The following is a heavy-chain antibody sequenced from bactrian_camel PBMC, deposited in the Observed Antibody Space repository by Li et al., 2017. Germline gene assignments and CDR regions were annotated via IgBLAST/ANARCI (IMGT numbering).Heavy chain of an antibody. J-gene: IGHJ6*01. CDR3: AADLRWCRSGYFDPQARLGY. CDR2: ISPASGRR. CDR1: MPTRC. V-gene: IGHV3S53*01. Sequence: VQLVESGGDSVQPGGSLRLSCVASMPTRCMGWFRQGPGKERQGVAAISPASGRRYYGDSVKGRFTISQDDVKNTVYLQMNSLEPEDTAIYYCAADLRWCRSGYFDPQARLGYWGQGTQVTV. D-gene: IGHD2*01.